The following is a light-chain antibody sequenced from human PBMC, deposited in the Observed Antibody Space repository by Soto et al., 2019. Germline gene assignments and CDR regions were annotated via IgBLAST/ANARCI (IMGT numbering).Light chain of an antibody. Sequence: DIQMTQSPPALSASVGDRVTITCRASQSVHKWLAWYQQKPGKAPKVLIYDASTLETGVPSRFSGSGSGTEFALTISSLQPNDSATYSCQQYNSYPFTFGPGTKVDIK. CDR1: QSVHKW. CDR2: DAS. CDR3: QQYNSYPFT. J-gene: IGKJ3*01. V-gene: IGKV1-5*01.